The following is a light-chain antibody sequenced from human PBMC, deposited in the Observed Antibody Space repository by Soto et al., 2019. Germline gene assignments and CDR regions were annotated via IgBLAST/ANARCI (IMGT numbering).Light chain of an antibody. V-gene: IGKV3D-15*01. CDR1: QSVGNN. CDR3: QQCDSWSIT. CDR2: GSF. Sequence: EIVVTQSPVTLSSSPGESATLSCRASQSVGNNVAWYQQKPGQAPRLLIVGSFARATGIPDRFSGSGSGSEFTLTISSLEPEDFAVYYCQQCDSWSITFGQGTRLEIK. J-gene: IGKJ5*01.